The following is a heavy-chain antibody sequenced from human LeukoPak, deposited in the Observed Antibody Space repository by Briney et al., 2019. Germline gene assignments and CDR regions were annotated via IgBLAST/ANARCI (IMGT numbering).Heavy chain of an antibody. V-gene: IGHV3-23*01. J-gene: IGHJ4*02. CDR3: VKRSGYYFEY. D-gene: IGHD3-3*01. Sequence: PGGSLRLSCAASGFTFSSSTMSWVSQAPGKGLEWVSTISDNGGVTYYTDYVKGRFTISRDNSKNTLYLQMNSLRAEDTAVYFFVKRSGYYFEYWGQGTLVTVSS. CDR2: ISDNGGVT. CDR1: GFTFSSST.